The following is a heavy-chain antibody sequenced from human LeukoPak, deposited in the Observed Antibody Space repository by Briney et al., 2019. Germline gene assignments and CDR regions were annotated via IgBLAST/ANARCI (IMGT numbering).Heavy chain of an antibody. CDR1: GDSISSSGHW. Sequence: SETLSLTCTVSGDSISSSGHWWGWLRQPPGEGLDWIGSISYSGSPSYNPSLKSRVTISVDTSKNQFSLKLSSVTAADTAVYYCARGRKITISAEYYYGMDVWGQGTTVTVSS. CDR2: ISYSGSP. V-gene: IGHV4-39*07. D-gene: IGHD3-3*01. J-gene: IGHJ6*02. CDR3: ARGRKITISAEYYYGMDV.